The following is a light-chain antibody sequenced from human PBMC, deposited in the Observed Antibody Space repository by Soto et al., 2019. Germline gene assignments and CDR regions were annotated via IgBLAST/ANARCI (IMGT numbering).Light chain of an antibody. Sequence: DILMTQSPSSLSASVGDRVTITCRASQGIDTYLAWFQQKPGKAPKTLIYAASSLHSGVPSRFSGSGFGTDFTLTISSLQPEDFATYYCQHYNGYPQTFGQGTRLEI. J-gene: IGKJ5*01. CDR2: AAS. CDR1: QGIDTY. CDR3: QHYNGYPQT. V-gene: IGKV1-16*01.